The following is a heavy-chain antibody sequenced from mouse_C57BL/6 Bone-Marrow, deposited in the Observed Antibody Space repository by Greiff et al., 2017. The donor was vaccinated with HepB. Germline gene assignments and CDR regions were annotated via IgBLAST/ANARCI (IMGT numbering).Heavy chain of an antibody. J-gene: IGHJ4*01. D-gene: IGHD2-5*01. V-gene: IGHV1-42*01. CDR2: INPSTGGT. Sequence: VHVKQSGPELVKPGASVKISCKASGYSFTGYYMNWVKQSPEKSLEWIGEINPSTGGTTYNQKFKAKATLTVDKSSSTAYMQLKSLTSEDSAVYYCARRRSNYVFYAMDYWGQGTSVTVSS. CDR3: ARRRSNYVFYAMDY. CDR1: GYSFTGYY.